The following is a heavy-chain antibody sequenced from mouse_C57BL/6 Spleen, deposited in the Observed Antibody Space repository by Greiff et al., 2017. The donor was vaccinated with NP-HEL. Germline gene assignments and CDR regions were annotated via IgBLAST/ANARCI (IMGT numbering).Heavy chain of an antibody. D-gene: IGHD2-4*01. J-gene: IGHJ4*01. CDR2: IHPNSGST. V-gene: IGHV1-64*01. Sequence: QVQLQQSGAELVKPGASVKLSCKASGYTFTSYWMHWVKQRPGQGLEWIGMIHPNSGSTNYNEKFKSKATLTVDKSSSTAYMQLSSLTSEDSAVYYCARSGESIYYDSTMDYWGQGTSVTVSS. CDR3: ARSGESIYYDSTMDY. CDR1: GYTFTSYW.